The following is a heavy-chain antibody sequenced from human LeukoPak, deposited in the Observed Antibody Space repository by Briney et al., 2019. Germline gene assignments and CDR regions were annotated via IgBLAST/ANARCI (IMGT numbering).Heavy chain of an antibody. D-gene: IGHD6-13*01. Sequence: GESLKISCKGSGYSFTTYWIGWVRQMPGKGLEWMGIIYPGDSDTRYSPSFQGQVTISADKSISTAYLQWSSLKASDTAMYYCARRTGGVKGSSRYMYYFDYWGQGTLVTVSS. V-gene: IGHV5-51*01. CDR1: GYSFTTYW. CDR2: IYPGDSDT. J-gene: IGHJ4*02. CDR3: ARRTGGVKGSSRYMYYFDY.